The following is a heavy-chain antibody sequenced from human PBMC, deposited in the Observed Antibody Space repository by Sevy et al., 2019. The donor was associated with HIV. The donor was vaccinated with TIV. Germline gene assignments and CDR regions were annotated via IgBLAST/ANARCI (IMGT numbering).Heavy chain of an antibody. CDR2: ISYDGSNK. V-gene: IGHV3-30*18. D-gene: IGHD4-17*01. CDR1: GFTFSSYG. Sequence: GGSLRLSCAASGFTFSSYGVHWVRQAPGKGLEWVAVISYDGSNKYYADSVKGRLTMSRDNSKNTLYLQMNSLRAEDTAVYYCAKGDDYGDHEGVDVWGQGTTVTISS. CDR3: AKGDDYGDHEGVDV. J-gene: IGHJ6*02.